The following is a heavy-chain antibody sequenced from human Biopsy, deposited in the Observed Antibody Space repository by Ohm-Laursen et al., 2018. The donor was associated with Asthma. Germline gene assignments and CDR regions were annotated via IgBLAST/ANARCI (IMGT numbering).Heavy chain of an antibody. J-gene: IGHJ5*01. D-gene: IGHD2-8*02. V-gene: IGHV1-3*01. CDR1: GDTFTPYA. Sequence: GASVKVSCKASGDTFTPYAINWVRQAPGQGPEWMGWITPVIGKLKYARKFQGRVTITRDTSATTAYMELSSLTSGDTAVYYCARDGNWCRLRNCSPPGYWFEPWGQGTLVTVSS. CDR3: ARDGNWCRLRNCSPPGYWFEP. CDR2: ITPVIGKL.